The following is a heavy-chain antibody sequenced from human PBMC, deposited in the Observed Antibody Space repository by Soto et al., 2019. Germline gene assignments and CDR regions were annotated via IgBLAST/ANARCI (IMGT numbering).Heavy chain of an antibody. CDR1: GYTFTSYD. J-gene: IGHJ6*03. CDR2: MNPNSGNT. V-gene: IGHV1-8*01. Sequence: ASVKVSCKASGYTFTSYDINWVRQATGQGLEWMGWMNPNSGNTGYAQKFQGRVTMTRNTSISTAYMELSSLRSEDTAVYYCVAYCSSTSCYDYGDYYYYMDVWGKGTTVTVSS. CDR3: VAYCSSTSCYDYGDYYYYMDV. D-gene: IGHD2-2*01.